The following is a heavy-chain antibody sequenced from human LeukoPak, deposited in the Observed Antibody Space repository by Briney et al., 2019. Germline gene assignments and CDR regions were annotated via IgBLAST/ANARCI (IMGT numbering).Heavy chain of an antibody. D-gene: IGHD4-11*01. Sequence: GGSLRLSCAASGFTFSSYVMSWVRQAPGKGLEWVSAISGGGGSTYYADSVKGRFTISRANSKTTLYLQMNSLRAEDTAVYYCAKRGSIRAFDYWGQGTLVTVSS. V-gene: IGHV3-23*01. CDR3: AKRGSIRAFDY. J-gene: IGHJ4*02. CDR2: ISGGGGST. CDR1: GFTFSSYV.